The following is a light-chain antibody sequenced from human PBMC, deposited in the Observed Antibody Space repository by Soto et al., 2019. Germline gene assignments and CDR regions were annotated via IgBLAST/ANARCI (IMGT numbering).Light chain of an antibody. CDR2: EVS. V-gene: IGLV2-14*01. J-gene: IGLJ1*01. CDR3: SSYTSTFTYV. CDR1: SSDVGRYNY. Sequence: QSALTQPASVSGSPGQSITISCSGTSSDVGRYNYVSWYQQHPGTAPKLMIYEVSNRPSGVSNRFSGSKSGDTASLTISGLQAEDEGDYYCSSYTSTFTYVFGAGTKVTVL.